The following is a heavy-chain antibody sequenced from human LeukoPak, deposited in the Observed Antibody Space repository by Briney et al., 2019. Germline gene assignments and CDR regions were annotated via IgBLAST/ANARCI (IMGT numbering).Heavy chain of an antibody. CDR3: ARERDSVPLYYYYGMDV. Sequence: GASVKVSCKASGGTFSSYAISWVRQAPGQGLEWMGRVIPILGIANYAQKFQGRVTITADESTSTAYMELSSLRSEDTAVYYCARERDSVPLYYYYGMDVWGQGTTVTVSS. CDR1: GGTFSSYA. CDR2: VIPILGIA. D-gene: IGHD5/OR15-5a*01. V-gene: IGHV1-69*04. J-gene: IGHJ6*02.